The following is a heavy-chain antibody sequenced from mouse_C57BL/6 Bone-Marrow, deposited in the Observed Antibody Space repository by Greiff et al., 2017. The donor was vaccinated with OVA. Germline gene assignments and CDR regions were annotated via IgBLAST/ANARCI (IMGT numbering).Heavy chain of an antibody. V-gene: IGHV5-9-1*02. CDR1: GFTFSSYA. CDR3: TRDPYYYGSSYAMDY. CDR2: ISSGGDYI. J-gene: IGHJ4*01. Sequence: EVQGVESGEGLVKPGGSLKLSCAASGFTFSSYAMSWVRQTPEKRLEWVAYISSGGDYIYYADTVKGRFTISRDNARNTLYLQMSSLKSEDTAMYYCTRDPYYYGSSYAMDYWGQGTSVTVSS. D-gene: IGHD1-1*01.